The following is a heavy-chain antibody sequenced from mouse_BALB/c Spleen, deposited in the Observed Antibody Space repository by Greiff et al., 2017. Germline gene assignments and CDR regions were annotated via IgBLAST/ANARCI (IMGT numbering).Heavy chain of an antibody. CDR1: GFSLTSYG. J-gene: IGHJ4*01. V-gene: IGHV2-9*02. D-gene: IGHD4-1*01. CDR3: ASQGSNCLYAMDY. Sequence: VKVVESGPGLVAPSQSLSITCTVSGFSLTSYGVHWVRQPPGKGLEWLGVIWAGGSTNYNSALMSRLSISKDNSKSQVFLKMNSLQTDDTAMYYCASQGSNCLYAMDYWGQGTSVTVSS. CDR2: IWAGGST.